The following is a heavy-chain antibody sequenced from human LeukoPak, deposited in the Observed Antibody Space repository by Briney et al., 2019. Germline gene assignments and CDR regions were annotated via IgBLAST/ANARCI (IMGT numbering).Heavy chain of an antibody. V-gene: IGHV4-38-2*01. D-gene: IGHD6-19*01. CDR3: ARMAVADYFDY. CDR2: IYHSGST. CDR1: GYSISSGYY. J-gene: IGHJ4*02. Sequence: SETLSLTCAVSGYSISSGYYWGWSRQPPRKGLEWIGSIYHSGSTYYNPSLKRRVTISVDTSNNQFSLKLSSVTAADPAVYYCARMAVADYFDYWGQGTLVTVSS.